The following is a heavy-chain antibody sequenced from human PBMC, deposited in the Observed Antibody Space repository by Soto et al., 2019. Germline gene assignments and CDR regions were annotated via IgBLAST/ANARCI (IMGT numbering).Heavy chain of an antibody. J-gene: IGHJ6*02. CDR1: GYTFTSYY. CDR3: ARDQSGYCSSTSCYEGSLDV. Sequence: ASVKVSCKASGYTFTSYYMHWVRQAPGQGLEWMGIINPSGGSTSYAQKFQGRVTMTRDTSTSTVYMELSSLRSEDTAVYYRARDQSGYCSSTSCYEGSLDVWG. D-gene: IGHD2-2*01. V-gene: IGHV1-46*01. CDR2: INPSGGST.